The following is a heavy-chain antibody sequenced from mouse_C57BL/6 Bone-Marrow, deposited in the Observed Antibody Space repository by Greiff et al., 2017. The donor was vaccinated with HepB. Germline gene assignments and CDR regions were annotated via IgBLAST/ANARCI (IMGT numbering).Heavy chain of an antibody. CDR3: ASAPYYYGSSYWYFDV. Sequence: QVQLKESGPELVKPGASVKLSCKASGYTFTSYDINWVKQRPGQGLEWIGWIYPRDGSTKYNEKFKGKATLTVDTSSSTAYMELHSLTSEDSAVYFCASAPYYYGSSYWYFDVWGTGTTVTVSS. CDR2: IYPRDGST. CDR1: GYTFTSYD. D-gene: IGHD1-1*01. V-gene: IGHV1-85*01. J-gene: IGHJ1*03.